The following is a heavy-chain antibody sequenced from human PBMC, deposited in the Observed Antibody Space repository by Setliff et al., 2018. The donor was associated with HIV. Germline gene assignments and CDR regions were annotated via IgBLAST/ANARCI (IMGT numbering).Heavy chain of an antibody. CDR2: TYFSGGT. CDR3: ARDTTSHFDY. J-gene: IGHJ4*02. CDR1: NYSIMNYY. D-gene: IGHD1-1*01. V-gene: IGHV4-59*01. Sequence: SETLSLTCTVSNYSIMNYYWSWIRQPPGKELEWIGYTYFSGGTKYNPSLKSRATISIDTPKNQFSLRLRSATAADTAVYYCARDTTSHFDYWGQGILVTVSS.